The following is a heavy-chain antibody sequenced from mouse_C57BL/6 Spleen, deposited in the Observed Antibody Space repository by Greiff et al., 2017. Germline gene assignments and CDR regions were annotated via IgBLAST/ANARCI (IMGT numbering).Heavy chain of an antibody. D-gene: IGHD3-2*02. CDR2: IYPGDGDT. V-gene: IGHV1-80*01. J-gene: IGHJ2*01. CDR1: GYAFSSYW. CDR3: ARSRQLRRFDY. Sequence: QVQLQQSGAELVKPGASVKISCKASGYAFSSYWMNWVKQRPGKGLEWIGQIYPGDGDTNYNGKFKGKATLTADKSSSTAYMQRSSLTSEDSAVYFCARSRQLRRFDYWGQGTTLTVSS.